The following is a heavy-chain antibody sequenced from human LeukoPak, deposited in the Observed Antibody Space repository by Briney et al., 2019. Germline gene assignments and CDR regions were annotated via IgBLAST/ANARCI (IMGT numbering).Heavy chain of an antibody. D-gene: IGHD5-18*01. CDR1: GFTFSSYS. J-gene: IGHJ4*02. V-gene: IGHV3-21*04. Sequence: SGGSLRLSCAASGFTFSSYSMNWVRQAPGKGLEWVSSISSSSSYIYYADSVKGRFTISRDNSKNTLYLQMNSLRAEDTAVYYCAKDHPWIQLWSTFDYWGQGTLVTVSS. CDR3: AKDHPWIQLWSTFDY. CDR2: ISSSSSYI.